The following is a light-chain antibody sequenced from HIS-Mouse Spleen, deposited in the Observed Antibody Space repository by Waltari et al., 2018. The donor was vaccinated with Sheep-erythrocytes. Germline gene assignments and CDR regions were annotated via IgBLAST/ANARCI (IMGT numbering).Light chain of an antibody. CDR2: DAS. J-gene: IGKJ1*01. CDR3: QQFNNDPRT. Sequence: ALHLTHSPSSLFASVGARVTFPCRASQGISSALAWYQQKPGKAPKLLIYDASSLESGVPSRFSGSGSGTDFTLTISSLQPEDFATYYCQQFNNDPRTFGQGTKVEIK. V-gene: IGKV1D-13*01. CDR1: QGISSA.